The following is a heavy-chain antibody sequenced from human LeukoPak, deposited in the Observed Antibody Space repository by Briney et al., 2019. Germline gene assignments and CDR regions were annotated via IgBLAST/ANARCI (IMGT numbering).Heavy chain of an antibody. CDR3: ARDLYGGTSATFDY. CDR2: INPNSGGT. J-gene: IGHJ4*02. CDR1: GYTFTGYY. Sequence: ASVKVSCKASGYTFTGYYMHWVRQAPGQGLEWMGWINPNSGGTNYAQKFQGRVTMTSDTSISTAYMELSRLRSDNTAVYYCARDLYGGTSATFDYWGQGTPVTASS. V-gene: IGHV1-2*02. D-gene: IGHD4-23*01.